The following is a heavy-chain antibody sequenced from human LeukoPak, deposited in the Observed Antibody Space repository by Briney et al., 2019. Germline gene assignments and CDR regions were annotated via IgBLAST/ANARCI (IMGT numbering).Heavy chain of an antibody. CDR2: LFTGGGRT. J-gene: IGHJ4*02. D-gene: IGHD3-10*01. V-gene: IGHV3-23*01. CDR1: GFTFNNYL. Sequence: GGSLRLSCAASGFTFNNYLMSWVRQAPGKGLEWVSVLFTGGGRTLYADSVKGRFTISGDTSRATLYLQMNGLRAEDTAVYYCAKECDYSPGHKFDLWGQGTLVTVSS. CDR3: AKECDYSPGHKFDL.